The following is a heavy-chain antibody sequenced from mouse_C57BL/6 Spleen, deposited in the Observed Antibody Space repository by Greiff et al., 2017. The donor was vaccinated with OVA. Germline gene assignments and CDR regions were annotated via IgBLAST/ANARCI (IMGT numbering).Heavy chain of an antibody. CDR1: GYTFTDYE. CDR3: TRYQGFAY. Sequence: VQLQQSGAELVRPGASVTLSCKASGYTFTDYEMHWVKQTPVHGLEWIGAIDPETDGTAYNQKFKGKAILTADKSSSTAYMELRSLTSEDSAVYYCTRYQGFAYWGQGTLVTVSA. V-gene: IGHV1-15*01. J-gene: IGHJ3*01. CDR2: IDPETDGT.